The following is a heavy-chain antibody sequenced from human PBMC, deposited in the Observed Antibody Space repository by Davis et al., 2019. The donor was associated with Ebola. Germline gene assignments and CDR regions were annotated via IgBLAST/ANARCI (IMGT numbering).Heavy chain of an antibody. CDR2: INAGNGNT. V-gene: IGHV1-3*01. CDR1: GYTFTTYT. J-gene: IGHJ5*02. D-gene: IGHD6-19*01. CDR3: ARESYGYTSGLRTPHWFDH. Sequence: AASVKVSCKASGYTFTTYTMHWARQAPGQSLEWMGWINAGNGNTKYSQKFHGRVTITADESTSTAYMELSSLRSEDTAVYYCARESYGYTSGLRTPHWFDHWGQGTLVTVSS.